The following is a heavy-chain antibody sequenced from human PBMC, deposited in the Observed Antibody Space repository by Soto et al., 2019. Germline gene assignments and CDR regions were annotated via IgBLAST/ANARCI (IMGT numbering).Heavy chain of an antibody. Sequence: ASVKVSCKASGYTFTSYGISWVRQAPGQGLEWMGWISAYNGNTNYAQKLQGRVTMTTDTSTSTAYMELRSLRSDDTAVYYCARDLSDSSGYYYLYYYYYGMDVWGQGTTVPVSS. CDR2: ISAYNGNT. D-gene: IGHD3-22*01. CDR1: GYTFTSYG. J-gene: IGHJ6*02. CDR3: ARDLSDSSGYYYLYYYYYGMDV. V-gene: IGHV1-18*01.